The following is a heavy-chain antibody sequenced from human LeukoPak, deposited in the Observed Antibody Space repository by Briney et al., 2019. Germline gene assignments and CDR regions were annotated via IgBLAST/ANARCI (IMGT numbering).Heavy chain of an antibody. Sequence: SETLSLTCAVSGASVSGSNYYWGWIRQPPGKGLEWIGNIYSSGSTYYNPSLKSRVTISVDTSKNQLSLKLGSVTAADTAVYYCARGRGVRGVINYYYYYMDVWGKGTTVTVSS. D-gene: IGHD3-10*01. CDR3: ARGRGVRGVINYYYYYMDV. CDR1: GASVSGSNYY. V-gene: IGHV4-39*07. CDR2: IYSSGST. J-gene: IGHJ6*03.